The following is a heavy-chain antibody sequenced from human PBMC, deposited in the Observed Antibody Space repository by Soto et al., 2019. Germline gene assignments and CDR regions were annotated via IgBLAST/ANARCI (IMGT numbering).Heavy chain of an antibody. Sequence: GGSLRLSCAASGFTFSSYAMSGVRQAPGKGLEWVSAISGSGGSTYYADSVKGRFTISRDNSKNTLYLQMNSLRAEDTAVYYCAKDLAVLSSGYWGQGTLVTVSS. V-gene: IGHV3-23*01. J-gene: IGHJ4*02. CDR3: AKDLAVLSSGY. CDR2: ISGSGGST. D-gene: IGHD3-22*01. CDR1: GFTFSSYA.